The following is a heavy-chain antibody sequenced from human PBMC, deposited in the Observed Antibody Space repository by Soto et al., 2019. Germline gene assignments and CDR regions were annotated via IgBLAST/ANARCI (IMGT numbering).Heavy chain of an antibody. J-gene: IGHJ4*02. Sequence: ASVKVSCKASGYTFTSYGIHWVRQAPGQRLEWMGWINPNSGGTNYAQKFQGWVTMTRDTSISTAYMEPSRLRSDDTAVYYCARDHGGWLDYWGQGTLVTVSS. CDR2: INPNSGGT. CDR3: ARDHGGWLDY. D-gene: IGHD6-19*01. V-gene: IGHV1-2*04. CDR1: GYTFTSYG.